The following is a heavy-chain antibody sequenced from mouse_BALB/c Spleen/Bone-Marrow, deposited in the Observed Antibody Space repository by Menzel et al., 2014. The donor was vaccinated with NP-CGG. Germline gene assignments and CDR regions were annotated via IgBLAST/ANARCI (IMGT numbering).Heavy chain of an antibody. CDR1: RFTFSNYA. V-gene: IGHV5-9-3*01. CDR2: ISSGGSYT. Sequence: VQLKESGGGLVKPGGFLKLSCAASRFTFSNYAMSWVRQTPEKRLEWVATISSGGSYTYYPDSVKGRFTISRDNAQNTLYLQMSSLRSEDTAMYFCARQENWALDYWGQGTTLTVSS. J-gene: IGHJ2*01. CDR3: ARQENWALDY. D-gene: IGHD4-1*01.